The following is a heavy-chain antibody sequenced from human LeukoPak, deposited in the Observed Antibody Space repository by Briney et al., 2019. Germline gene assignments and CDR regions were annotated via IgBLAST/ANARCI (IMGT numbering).Heavy chain of an antibody. CDR2: INTDNGNT. V-gene: IGHV1-18*04. J-gene: IGHJ4*02. Sequence: ASVKVSCKASGYTFTGYYMHWVRQAPGQGLEWLGWINTDNGNTHYAQKFQVRVTMTTDTSTSTVYMELRSLRSDDTAVYYCARDVCPSGGSCYLGIWGQGTLVTVSS. CDR1: GYTFTGYY. D-gene: IGHD2-15*01. CDR3: ARDVCPSGGSCYLGI.